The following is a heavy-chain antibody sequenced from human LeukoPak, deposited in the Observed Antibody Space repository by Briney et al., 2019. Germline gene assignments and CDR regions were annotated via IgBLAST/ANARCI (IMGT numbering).Heavy chain of an antibody. V-gene: IGHV3-48*01. Sequence: SGGSLRLSCVASGFTFSSYSMNWVRQAPGKGLEWVSYISSSSSPIYYADSVKGRFTISRDNAKNSLYLQMNSLRAEDTAVYYCARLQQLGHKIDYWGQGTLVTVSS. CDR1: GFTFSSYS. CDR3: ARLQQLGHKIDY. D-gene: IGHD6-13*01. CDR2: ISSSSSPI. J-gene: IGHJ4*02.